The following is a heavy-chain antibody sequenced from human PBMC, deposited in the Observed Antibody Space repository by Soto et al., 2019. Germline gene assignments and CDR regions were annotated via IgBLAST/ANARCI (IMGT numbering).Heavy chain of an antibody. Sequence: SETLSRTWTVTGGTISCYYWTWIRQSAGGGLEWIGRIYSSGSTNYNPSLKSRVTISLDTSMNHFSLRLSSVTAADTAVYYCARGQRFSDWFDPWGQGTLVTVSS. CDR1: GGTISCYY. CDR3: ARGQRFSDWFDP. D-gene: IGHD3-3*01. V-gene: IGHV4-4*07. CDR2: IYSSGST. J-gene: IGHJ5*02.